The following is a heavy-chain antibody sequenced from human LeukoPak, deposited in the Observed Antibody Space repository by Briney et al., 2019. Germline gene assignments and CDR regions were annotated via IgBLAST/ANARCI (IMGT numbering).Heavy chain of an antibody. V-gene: IGHV4-59*01. CDR3: ARDLLYCGGDCYSLGAFDI. Sequence: PSETLSLTCAVYGXSFSGYYGSWIRQPPGKGLEWIGYIYYSGSTNYNPSLKSRVTISVDTSKNQFSLKLSSVTAADTAVYYCARDLLYCGGDCYSLGAFDIWGQGTMVTVSS. D-gene: IGHD2-21*02. J-gene: IGHJ3*02. CDR2: IYYSGST. CDR1: GXSFSGYY.